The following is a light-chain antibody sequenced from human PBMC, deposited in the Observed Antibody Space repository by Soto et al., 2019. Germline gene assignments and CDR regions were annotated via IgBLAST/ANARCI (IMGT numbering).Light chain of an antibody. CDR3: QQYDTYFPT. CDR1: HSIATS. J-gene: IGKJ1*01. CDR2: KVS. V-gene: IGKV1-5*03. Sequence: DTQMTQSPSTLSASVGDRVTITCRASHSIATSLAWYQQRPGRAPKLLIYKVSTLDSGVPSRFSGSGSGTESTLTISSLQPDDFATYYCQQYDTYFPTFGQGTKVEIK.